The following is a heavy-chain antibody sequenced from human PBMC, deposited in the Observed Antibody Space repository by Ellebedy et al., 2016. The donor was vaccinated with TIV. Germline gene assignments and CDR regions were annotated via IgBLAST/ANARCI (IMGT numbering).Heavy chain of an antibody. D-gene: IGHD1-26*01. CDR1: GGSFSGYY. J-gene: IGHJ3*01. CDR3: ARHSKVDAT. V-gene: IGHV4-34*01. CDR2: INHSGST. Sequence: MPSETLSLTCAVYGGSFSGYYWSWIRQPPGKGLEWIGEINHSGSTNYNPSLKSRVTISVDTSKNQFSLKLNSVTAADTAVYYCARHSKVDATWGQGTMVTVSS.